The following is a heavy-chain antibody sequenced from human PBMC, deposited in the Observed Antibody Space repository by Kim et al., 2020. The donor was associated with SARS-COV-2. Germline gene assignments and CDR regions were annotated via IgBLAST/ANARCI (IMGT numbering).Heavy chain of an antibody. CDR1: GGSFSGYY. Sequence: SETLSLTCAVYGGSFSGYYWSWIRQPPGKGLEWIGEINHSGSTNYNPSLKSRVTISVDTSKNQFSLKLSSVTAADTAVYYCARLGYSSSWYLGDAFDIWGQGTMVTVSS. CDR3: ARLGYSSSWYLGDAFDI. CDR2: INHSGST. J-gene: IGHJ3*02. D-gene: IGHD6-13*01. V-gene: IGHV4-34*01.